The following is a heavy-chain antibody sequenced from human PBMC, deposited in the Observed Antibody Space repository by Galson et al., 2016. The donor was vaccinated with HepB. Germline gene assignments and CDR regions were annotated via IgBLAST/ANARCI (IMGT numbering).Heavy chain of an antibody. D-gene: IGHD2/OR15-2a*01. CDR2: INHSGST. J-gene: IGHJ6*02. CDR3: ARHGDARSSRWPPTRKFLESVRENPVVPTFDV. CDR1: GGSFSDYF. Sequence: ETLSLTCAVYGGSFSDYFWAWIRQSPGKGLEWIGEINHSGSTRYCPSLKSRVNLSVDTSKKQFSLELTSVTAADTAVYYCARHGDARSSRWPPTRKFLESVRENPVVPTFDVWGQGTTVTVS. V-gene: IGHV4-34*01.